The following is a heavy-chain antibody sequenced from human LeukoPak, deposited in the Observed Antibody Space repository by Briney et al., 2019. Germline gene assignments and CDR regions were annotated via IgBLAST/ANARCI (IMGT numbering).Heavy chain of an antibody. D-gene: IGHD3-3*01. Sequence: GASVKVSCKASGYTFTGHYIHWVRQAPGQGLEWMGWINTNTGNPTYAQGFTGRFVFSLDTSVSTAYLQISSLKAEGTAVYYCARENIIFPYDFWSGYYFGGDAFDIWGQGTMVTVSS. CDR3: ARENIIFPYDFWSGYYFGGDAFDI. J-gene: IGHJ3*02. V-gene: IGHV7-4-1*02. CDR2: INTNTGNP. CDR1: GYTFTGHY.